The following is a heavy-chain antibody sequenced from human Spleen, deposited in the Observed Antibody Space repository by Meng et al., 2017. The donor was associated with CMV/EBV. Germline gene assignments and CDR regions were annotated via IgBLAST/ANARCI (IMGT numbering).Heavy chain of an antibody. CDR2: IYYSGST. CDR1: GGSVSSGSYY. Sequence: SETLSLTCTVSGGSVSSGSYYWSWIRQPPGKGLEWIGYIYYSGSTNYNPSLKSRVTISVDTSKNQFSLKLSSVTAADTAVYYCARAHYVSSSGWTWYFGYWGQGTLVTVSS. J-gene: IGHJ4*02. V-gene: IGHV4-61*01. CDR3: ARAHYVSSSGWTWYFGY. D-gene: IGHD6-19*01.